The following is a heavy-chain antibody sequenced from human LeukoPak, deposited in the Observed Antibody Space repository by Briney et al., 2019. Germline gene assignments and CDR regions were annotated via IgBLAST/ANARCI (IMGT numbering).Heavy chain of an antibody. Sequence: PGGSLRLSCAASGFTFNNYGMHWVRQAPGKGLEWVAVIWYDGSNKDYADSVKGRFIISRDNSKNMLYLQMNSLRAEDTAVYYCARGRFGSHQLLWGRNDYWGQGTLVTVSS. V-gene: IGHV3-33*01. CDR1: GFTFNNYG. CDR3: ARGRFGSHQLLWGRNDY. CDR2: IWYDGSNK. D-gene: IGHD2-2*01. J-gene: IGHJ4*02.